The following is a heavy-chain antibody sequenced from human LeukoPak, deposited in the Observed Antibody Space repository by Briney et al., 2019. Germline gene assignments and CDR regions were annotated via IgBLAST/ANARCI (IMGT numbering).Heavy chain of an antibody. CDR2: INSDGSST. CDR1: GFTFSSYW. J-gene: IGHJ5*02. CDR3: ARGFYDGVNWFDP. V-gene: IGHV3-74*01. D-gene: IGHD5/OR15-5a*01. Sequence: PGGSLRPSCAASGFTFSSYWMHWVRQAPGKGLVWVSRINSDGSSTSYADSVKGRFTISRDNAKNSLYLQMNSLRAEDTAVYYCARGFYDGVNWFDPWGQGTLVTVSS.